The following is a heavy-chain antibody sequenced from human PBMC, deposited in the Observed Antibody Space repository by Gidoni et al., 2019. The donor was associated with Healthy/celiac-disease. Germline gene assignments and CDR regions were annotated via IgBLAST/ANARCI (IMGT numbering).Heavy chain of an antibody. J-gene: IGHJ4*02. V-gene: IGHV4-39*07. CDR1: GGPISSSSYY. CDR2: ISYSGST. D-gene: IGHD6-19*01. Sequence: QLQLQESGQGLVKPSETLSLTCTVSGGPISSSSYYWGWIRQPPGKGLAWIGGISYSGSTNYNPSLKSRVTISVDTSKNQFSLKLSSVPAADTAVYYCAREGRGSGRGVFDYWGQGTLVTVSS. CDR3: AREGRGSGRGVFDY.